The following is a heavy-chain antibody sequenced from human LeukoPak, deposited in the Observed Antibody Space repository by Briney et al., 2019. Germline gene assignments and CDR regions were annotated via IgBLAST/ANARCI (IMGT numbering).Heavy chain of an antibody. Sequence: SETLSLTCTVSGGSISSGDYYWSWLRQPPGKGLEWLGYIYYSGSTYYNPSLKSRVTISVDTSKNQFSLKLSSVTAADTAVYYCASPRSSGFPAAFDIWGQGTMVTVSS. D-gene: IGHD3-22*01. CDR1: GGSISSGDYY. CDR2: IYYSGST. CDR3: ASPRSSGFPAAFDI. V-gene: IGHV4-30-4*01. J-gene: IGHJ3*02.